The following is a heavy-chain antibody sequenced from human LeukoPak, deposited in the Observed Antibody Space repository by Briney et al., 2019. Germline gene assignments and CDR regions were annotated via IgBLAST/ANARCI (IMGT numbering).Heavy chain of an antibody. CDR3: AKGYCSSTSCWAQDAFDI. J-gene: IGHJ3*02. D-gene: IGHD2-2*01. CDR1: GFTFSSYA. Sequence: GGSLRLSCAASGFTFSSYAMSWVRQAPGKGLEWVSAISYSGGSTYFADSVKGRFTISRDNSKNMVILQMNSLRAEDTALYYCAKGYCSSTSCWAQDAFDIWGQGTMVTVSS. CDR2: ISYSGGST. V-gene: IGHV3-23*01.